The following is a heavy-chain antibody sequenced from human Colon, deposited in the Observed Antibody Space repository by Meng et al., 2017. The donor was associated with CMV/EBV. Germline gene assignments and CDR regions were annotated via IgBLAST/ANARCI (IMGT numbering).Heavy chain of an antibody. D-gene: IGHD6-13*01. CDR1: GFTFSSYW. CDR3: ARGWPPDY. J-gene: IGHJ4*02. V-gene: IGHV3-7*01. CDR2: IKQDGSEK. Sequence: GESLKISCAASGFTFSSYWMSWVRQAPGKGLEWVVNIKQDGSEKYYVDSVKGRFTLSRDNAQNSVYLQMDSLTAEDTAIYYCARGWPPDYWGQGTLVTVSS.